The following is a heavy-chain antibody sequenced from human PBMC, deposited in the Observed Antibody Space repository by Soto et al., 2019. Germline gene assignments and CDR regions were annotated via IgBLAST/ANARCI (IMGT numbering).Heavy chain of an antibody. Sequence: EPLSLTCAVYGGSFSGHSWTWIRQSPGKGLEWIGDINHSGRVNYSPSLKSRVTISLDTSKNQFSLTLSAVTAADTAMYYCSTRAYDTNGYYRFDPWGQGTLVTVSS. CDR2: INHSGRV. CDR3: STRAYDTNGYYRFDP. V-gene: IGHV4-34*01. J-gene: IGHJ5*01. CDR1: GGSFSGHS. D-gene: IGHD3-22*01.